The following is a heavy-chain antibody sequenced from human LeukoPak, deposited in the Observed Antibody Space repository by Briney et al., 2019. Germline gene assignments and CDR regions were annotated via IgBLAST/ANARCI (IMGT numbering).Heavy chain of an antibody. Sequence: RRGSLKLSCAASGFPFSDYYMSWVRPAPGEGLEWGLYISSSGSTIYYADSVKGRFTISRDNAKNSLYLQMNSLRAEDTAVYYCARGSAGIPADRAFDIWGQGTMVTVSS. V-gene: IGHV3-11*04. CDR3: ARGSAGIPADRAFDI. J-gene: IGHJ3*02. D-gene: IGHD6-13*01. CDR1: GFPFSDYY. CDR2: ISSSGSTI.